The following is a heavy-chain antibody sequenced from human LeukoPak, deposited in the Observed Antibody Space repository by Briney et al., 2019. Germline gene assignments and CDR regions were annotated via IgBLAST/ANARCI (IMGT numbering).Heavy chain of an antibody. CDR2: ISGSGGST. CDR1: GFTFSSYA. D-gene: IGHD3-10*01. Sequence: PGGSLRLSCAASGFTFSSYAMSWVRQTPGKGLEWVSTISGSGGSTYYADSVKGRFTISRDNSKNTLYLQMNSLRAEDTAVYYCAKNPSHLWFGGGGYFEYWGQGTLVTVSS. V-gene: IGHV3-23*01. CDR3: AKNPSHLWFGGGGYFEY. J-gene: IGHJ4*02.